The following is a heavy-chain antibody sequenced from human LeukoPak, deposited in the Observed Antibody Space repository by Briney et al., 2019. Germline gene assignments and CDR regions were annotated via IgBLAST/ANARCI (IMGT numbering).Heavy chain of an antibody. CDR2: ISSNGGST. CDR3: VKGGVPAAILDY. CDR1: GFTFSSYG. D-gene: IGHD2-2*01. Sequence: GGSLRLSCAASGFTFSSYGMSWVRQAPGKGLEYVSAISSNGGSTYYADSVKGRFTISRDNPKNTLYLQMSSLRAEDTAVYYCVKGGVPAAILDYWGQGTLVTVSS. V-gene: IGHV3-64D*06. J-gene: IGHJ4*02.